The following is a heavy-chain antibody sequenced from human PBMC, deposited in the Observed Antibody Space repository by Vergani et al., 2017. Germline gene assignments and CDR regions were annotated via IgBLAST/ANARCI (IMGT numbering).Heavy chain of an antibody. D-gene: IGHD3-10*01. V-gene: IGHV1-3*01. CDR1: GYTFTSYA. CDR3: ANLASTMVRGWDAFDI. J-gene: IGHJ3*02. CDR2: INAGNGNT. Sequence: QVQLVQSGAEVKKPGASVKVSCKASGYTFTSYAMHWVRQAPGQRLEWMGWINAGNGNTKYSQKFQGRVTITRDTSASTAYMELNSLRAEDTAVYYCANLASTMVRGWDAFDIWGQGTMVTVSS.